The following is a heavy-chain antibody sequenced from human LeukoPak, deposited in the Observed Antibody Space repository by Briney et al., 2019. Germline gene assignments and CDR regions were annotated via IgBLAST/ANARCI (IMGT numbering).Heavy chain of an antibody. D-gene: IGHD2/OR15-2a*01. Sequence: SETLSLTCTVSGGSVSTTHYWGWIRQPPGKGLEWIGSIYYGGSTSYNASLRSRVTTSVDTSKNQFSLKLSSVTAADTAVYYCARQGAKNSYYYYYMDVWGKGTTVTVSS. V-gene: IGHV4-39*07. CDR2: IYYGGST. CDR3: ARQGAKNSYYYYYMDV. J-gene: IGHJ6*03. CDR1: GGSVSTTHY.